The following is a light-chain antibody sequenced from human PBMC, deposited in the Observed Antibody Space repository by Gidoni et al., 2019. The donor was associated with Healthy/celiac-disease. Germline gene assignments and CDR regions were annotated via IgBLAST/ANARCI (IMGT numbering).Light chain of an antibody. J-gene: IGKJ4*01. CDR1: QSISSY. CDR2: AAS. V-gene: IGKV1-39*01. CDR3: QQSYSTPLT. Sequence: IQMTQSPSSLSASVEDRVTITCRASQSISSYLNWYQQKPGKAPKLLIYAASSLQSGVPSRFSGSGSGTDFTLTISSLQPEDFATDYCQQSYSTPLTFGGGTKVEIK.